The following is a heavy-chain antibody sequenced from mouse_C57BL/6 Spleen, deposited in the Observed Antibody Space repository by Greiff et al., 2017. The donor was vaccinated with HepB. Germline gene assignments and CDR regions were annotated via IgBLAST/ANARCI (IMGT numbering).Heavy chain of an antibody. Sequence: QVQLQQSGPELVKPGASVKISCKASGYAFSSSWMNWVKQRPGKGLEWIGRIYPGNGDTNYNGKFKGKATMTADKSSSTAYMQLSSLTSEDSAVYSCARDYGSSYWYFDVWGTGTTVTVSS. CDR3: ARDYGSSYWYFDV. CDR1: GYAFSSSW. J-gene: IGHJ1*03. D-gene: IGHD1-1*01. V-gene: IGHV1-82*01. CDR2: IYPGNGDT.